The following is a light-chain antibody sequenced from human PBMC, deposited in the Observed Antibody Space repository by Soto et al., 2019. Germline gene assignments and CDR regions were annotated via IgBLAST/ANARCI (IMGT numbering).Light chain of an antibody. V-gene: IGKV3-15*01. Sequence: EKVMTQSPATLSVSPGERATLSCRASQSVSIYSAWYQQKPGQAPRLLIYESSMRATGIPARFSGSGSGTEFTLTISSLQSEDFAVYYCQQYNTWPPTFGQGTKVEIK. J-gene: IGKJ1*01. CDR3: QQYNTWPPT. CDR1: QSVSIY. CDR2: ESS.